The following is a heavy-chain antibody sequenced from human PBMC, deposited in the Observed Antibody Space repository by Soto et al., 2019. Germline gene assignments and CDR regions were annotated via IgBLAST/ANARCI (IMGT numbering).Heavy chain of an antibody. Sequence: ASVKVSCKSSGYPFTHYGITWVRQAPGQGPEWMGWISPFNGNTNYGQTLQGRVTLTTDTSTSTVYMELRSLRSDDTAVYYCARDQSFDRSYYYGMDVWGQGTTVTVSS. V-gene: IGHV1-18*01. CDR3: ARDQSFDRSYYYGMDV. CDR2: ISPFNGNT. D-gene: IGHD3-10*01. J-gene: IGHJ6*02. CDR1: GYPFTHYG.